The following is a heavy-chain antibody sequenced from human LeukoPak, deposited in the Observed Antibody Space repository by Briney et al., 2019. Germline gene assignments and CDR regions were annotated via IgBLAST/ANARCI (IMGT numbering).Heavy chain of an antibody. D-gene: IGHD6-13*01. Sequence: GGSLRLSCAASGFTFNSYGMLWVRQAPGKGLEWVAVISYDGSNKYYADSVKGRFTISRDNSKNTLYLQMNSLRAEDTAVYYCARAPAALLYYFDYWGQGTLVTVSS. V-gene: IGHV3-33*05. CDR3: ARAPAALLYYFDY. J-gene: IGHJ4*02. CDR1: GFTFNSYG. CDR2: ISYDGSNK.